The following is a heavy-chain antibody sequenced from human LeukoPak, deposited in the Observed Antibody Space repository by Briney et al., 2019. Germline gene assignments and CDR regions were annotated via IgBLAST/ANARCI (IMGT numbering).Heavy chain of an antibody. CDR2: INWNGGST. CDR1: GFIFDDYG. V-gene: IGHV3-20*04. D-gene: IGHD2-2*01. J-gene: IGHJ4*02. Sequence: GGSLRLSCAASGFIFDDYGMSWVRQAPGKGLEWVSGINWNGGSTGYADSVKGRFTISRDNAKNSLYLQMNSLRAEDTAVYYCARRGPAAQIDYWGQGTLVTVSS. CDR3: ARRGPAAQIDY.